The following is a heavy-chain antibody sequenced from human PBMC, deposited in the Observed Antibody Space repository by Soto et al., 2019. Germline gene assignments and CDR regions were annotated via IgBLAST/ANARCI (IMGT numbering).Heavy chain of an antibody. V-gene: IGHV3-30*18. CDR2: ISYDGGNK. Sequence: QVQLVESGGGVVQPGRSLRLSCAASGFTFTSYGMHWVRQAPGKGLEWVAVISYDGGNKDYADSVKGRFTIARDNFKNTLYLQMDGLRAEDTDVYYCAKDGRVRGFNGMDVWGQGTTVTVSS. D-gene: IGHD3-10*01. CDR1: GFTFTSYG. J-gene: IGHJ6*02. CDR3: AKDGRVRGFNGMDV.